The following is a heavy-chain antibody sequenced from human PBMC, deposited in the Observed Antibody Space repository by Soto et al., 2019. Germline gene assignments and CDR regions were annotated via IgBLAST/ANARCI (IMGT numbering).Heavy chain of an antibody. D-gene: IGHD3-3*01. J-gene: IGHJ6*02. CDR1: GYSFTSYW. Sequence: PGESLKISCKGSGYSFTSYWIGWVRQMPGKGLEWMGIIYPGDSDTRYSPSFQGQVTISADKSISTAYLQWSSLKASDTAMYYCARQASTIFGVVKDYYYYYGMDVCGQGTTVTXXS. V-gene: IGHV5-51*01. CDR3: ARQASTIFGVVKDYYYYYGMDV. CDR2: IYPGDSDT.